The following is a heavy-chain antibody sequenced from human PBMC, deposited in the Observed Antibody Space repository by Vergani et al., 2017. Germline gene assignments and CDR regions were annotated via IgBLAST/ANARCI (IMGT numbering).Heavy chain of an antibody. V-gene: IGHV1-18*01. CDR2: ISAYNGNT. CDR3: ASVREYNLDVVLDWFDP. J-gene: IGHJ5*02. CDR1: GYTFTNYG. Sequence: QVQLVQSGAEVKKPGASVKVSCKASGYTFTNYGIRWVRQAPGQGLEWMGWISAYNGNTNSAQKLQGRVTMTTDTSTSTAYLELRRLRSDDTAVYYCASVREYNLDVVLDWFDPWGQGTLVTVSS. D-gene: IGHD1-20*01.